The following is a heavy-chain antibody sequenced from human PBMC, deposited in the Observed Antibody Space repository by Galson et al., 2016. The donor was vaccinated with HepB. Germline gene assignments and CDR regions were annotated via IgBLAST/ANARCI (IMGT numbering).Heavy chain of an antibody. CDR1: GFTITNNY. Sequence: SLRLSCAASGFTITNNYMTWVRQAPGKGLEWVSVVYSSGTTYYADSVKGRFTISRDNSKNTVHLQMDSLRAEDTALYYCARGGITMFEVVVSQDALDLWGQGTMVSVSS. J-gene: IGHJ3*01. D-gene: IGHD2-2*01. CDR3: ARGGITMFEVVVSQDALDL. V-gene: IGHV3-53*01. CDR2: VYSSGTT.